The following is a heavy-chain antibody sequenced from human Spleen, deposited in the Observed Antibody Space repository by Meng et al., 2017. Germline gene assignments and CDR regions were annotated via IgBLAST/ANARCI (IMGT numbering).Heavy chain of an antibody. D-gene: IGHD6-13*01. V-gene: IGHV3-30*04. CDR2: ISYDGSNK. J-gene: IGHJ5*01. CDR1: GFTFSSYA. CDR3: ARDLFLNPGYSSSWYDS. Sequence: LKISCAASGFTFSSYAMHWVRQAPGKGLEWVAVISYDGSNKYYADSVKGRFTISRDNSKNTLYLQMNSLRAEDTAVYYCARDLFLNPGYSSSWYDSWGQGTLVTVSS.